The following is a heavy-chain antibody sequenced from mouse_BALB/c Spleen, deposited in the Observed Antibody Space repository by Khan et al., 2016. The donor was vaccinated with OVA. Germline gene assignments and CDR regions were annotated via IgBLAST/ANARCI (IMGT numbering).Heavy chain of an antibody. J-gene: IGHJ3*01. CDR2: INPATGYT. V-gene: IGHV1-7*01. CDR1: GYTFTSYW. D-gene: IGHD1-1*01. Sequence: QVQLQQSGAELAKPGASVKMSCKASGYTFTSYWMHWVKQRPGQGLEWIGYINPATGYTEYNQRFKDKATLTADKSSSTAYMQLNSLTSEDSAVYYCTNHGSSSAWLTYWGQGTLVTVSA. CDR3: TNHGSSSAWLTY.